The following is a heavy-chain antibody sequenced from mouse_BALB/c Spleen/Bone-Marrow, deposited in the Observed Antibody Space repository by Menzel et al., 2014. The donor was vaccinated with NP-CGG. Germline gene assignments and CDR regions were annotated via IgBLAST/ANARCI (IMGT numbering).Heavy chain of an antibody. CDR3: ARLGTTAVPDY. J-gene: IGHJ2*01. CDR1: GYAFTNYN. Sequence: VQLQQSGPELVKPGASVKVSCKASGYAFTNYNMYWVKPSHGKSLEWIGYNDPYSGGTNYNQEFKGKATLTVDKSSSTAYMHLNSLTSEDSAVYYCARLGTTAVPDYWGQGTTLTVSS. CDR2: NDPYSGGT. V-gene: IGHV1S135*01. D-gene: IGHD1-1*01.